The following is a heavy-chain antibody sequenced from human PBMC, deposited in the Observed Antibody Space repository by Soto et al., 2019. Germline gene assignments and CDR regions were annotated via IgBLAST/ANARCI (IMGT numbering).Heavy chain of an antibody. D-gene: IGHD2-21*01. Sequence: SETLSLTCTVSGGSISSYYWSWIRQPPGKGLEWIGYIYYSGSTNYNPSLKSRVTISVDTSKNQFSLKLSSVTAADTAVYYCASSLGGGDYFDFWGQGTLVTVSS. CDR2: IYYSGST. CDR3: ASSLGGGDYFDF. J-gene: IGHJ4*02. CDR1: GGSISSYY. V-gene: IGHV4-59*01.